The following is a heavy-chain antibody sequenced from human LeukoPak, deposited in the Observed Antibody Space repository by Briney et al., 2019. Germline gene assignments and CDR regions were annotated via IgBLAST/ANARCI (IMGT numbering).Heavy chain of an antibody. J-gene: IGHJ3*02. V-gene: IGHV3-21*01. D-gene: IGHD3-22*01. Sequence: GGSLRLSCAASGFTFSSYEMNWVRQAPGKGLEWVSSITGTGSHIYYADSVRGRFTMSRDNAKNSLYLQMNSLRVEDTAVYYCVVYDSSNTYSAFDIWGQGTVVTVSS. CDR3: VVYDSSNTYSAFDI. CDR2: ITGTGSHI. CDR1: GFTFSSYE.